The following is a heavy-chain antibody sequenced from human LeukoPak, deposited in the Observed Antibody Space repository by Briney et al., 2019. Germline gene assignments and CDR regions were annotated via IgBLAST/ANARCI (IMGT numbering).Heavy chain of an antibody. Sequence: PGGSLRLSCAASGLTFSSYWMHWVRQAPGKGLVWVSRIKTDGSSTSYADSVKGRFTISRDNAKNTLYLQMNSLRAEDTAVYYCARDYLGWFDPWGQGTLVTVSS. CDR1: GLTFSSYW. CDR2: IKTDGSST. J-gene: IGHJ5*02. V-gene: IGHV3-74*01. CDR3: ARDYLGWFDP.